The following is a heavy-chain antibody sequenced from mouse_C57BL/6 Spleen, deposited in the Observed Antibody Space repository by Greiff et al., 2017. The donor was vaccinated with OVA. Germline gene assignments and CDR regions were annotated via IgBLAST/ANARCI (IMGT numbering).Heavy chain of an antibody. Sequence: QVQLKESGAELVKPGASVKISCKASGYAFSSYWMNWVKQRPGKGLEWIGQIYPGDGDTNYNGKFKGKATLTADKSSSTAYMQLSSLTSEDSAVYFCAREGELVFDYWGQGTTLTVSS. J-gene: IGHJ2*01. V-gene: IGHV1-80*01. CDR1: GYAFSSYW. CDR2: IYPGDGDT. D-gene: IGHD4-1*01. CDR3: AREGELVFDY.